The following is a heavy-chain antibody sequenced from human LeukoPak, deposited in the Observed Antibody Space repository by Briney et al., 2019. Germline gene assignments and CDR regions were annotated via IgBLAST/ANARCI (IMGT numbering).Heavy chain of an antibody. D-gene: IGHD7-27*01. Sequence: SETLSLTCTVSGGSISSYYWSWIRQPPGKGLEWIGYISYSGNTNYNPSLKSRVTISVDTSKNQFSLKLSSVTAADTAVYYCARDPGARRGYYFDYWGQGTLVTVSS. J-gene: IGHJ4*02. V-gene: IGHV4-59*01. CDR3: ARDPGARRGYYFDY. CDR2: ISYSGNT. CDR1: GGSISSYY.